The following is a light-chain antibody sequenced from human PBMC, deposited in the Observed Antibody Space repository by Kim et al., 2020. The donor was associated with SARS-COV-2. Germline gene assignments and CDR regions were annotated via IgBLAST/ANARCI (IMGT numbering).Light chain of an antibody. V-gene: IGKV1-27*01. Sequence: GDRVTITCRASQGITNSFAWYQQKPGKVPQLLIYAASALQSCVTSRFSGSGSGTDFTLTIISLQPEDVATYYCQKYNSAPWTFGQGTKVDI. CDR1: QGITNS. CDR2: AAS. CDR3: QKYNSAPWT. J-gene: IGKJ1*01.